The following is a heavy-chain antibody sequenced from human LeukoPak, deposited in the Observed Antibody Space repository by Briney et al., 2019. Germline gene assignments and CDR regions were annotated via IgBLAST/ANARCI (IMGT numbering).Heavy chain of an antibody. D-gene: IGHD3-10*01. J-gene: IGHJ4*02. CDR1: GFTFTGYY. V-gene: IGHV1-2*06. CDR2: INPNSGGT. Sequence: VASVKVSCKASGFTFTGYYMHWVRQAPGQGLEWMGRINPNSGGTNYAQKFQGRVTMTRDTSISTAYMELSRLRSDDTAVYYCARLRFGERSSDYWSQGTLVTVFS. CDR3: ARLRFGERSSDY.